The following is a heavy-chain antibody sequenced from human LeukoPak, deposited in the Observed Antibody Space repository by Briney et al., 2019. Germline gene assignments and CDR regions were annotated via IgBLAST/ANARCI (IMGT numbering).Heavy chain of an antibody. Sequence: SETLSLTCAVYGGSFSGYYWSWIRQPPGKGLEWIGEINHSGSTNYNPSLKSRVTISVDTSKNQLSLKLSSVTAADTAVYYCARGHYYGSGSYYHGGYYYGMDVWGKGTTVTVSS. CDR3: ARGHYYGSGSYYHGGYYYGMDV. CDR1: GGSFSGYY. D-gene: IGHD3-10*01. V-gene: IGHV4-34*01. CDR2: INHSGST. J-gene: IGHJ6*04.